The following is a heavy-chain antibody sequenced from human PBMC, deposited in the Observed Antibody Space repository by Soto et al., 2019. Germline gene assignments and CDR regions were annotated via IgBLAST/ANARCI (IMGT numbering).Heavy chain of an antibody. CDR3: ARVRRRDGYNLFDY. V-gene: IGHV1-2*02. Sequence: ASVKVSCKASGYTFTGYYMHWVRQAPGQGLEWMGWINPNSGGTNYAQKFQGRVTMTRDTSISTAYMELSRLRSDDTAVYYCARVRRRDGYNLFDYWGQGTLVIVSS. J-gene: IGHJ4*02. CDR1: GYTFTGYY. CDR2: INPNSGGT. D-gene: IGHD5-12*01.